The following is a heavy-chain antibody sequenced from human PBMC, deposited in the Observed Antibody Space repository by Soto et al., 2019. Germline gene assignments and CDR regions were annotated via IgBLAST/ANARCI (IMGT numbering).Heavy chain of an antibody. D-gene: IGHD2-2*01. CDR3: ARALRGYCDSTSCQGSLAY. Sequence: PWGSLRLSCAASGFTFSDYYMGWIRQAPRKGLEWVSYISGSGRTIFYADSLKGRFTISRDNARNSLYLQMNSLGVEDTAVYYCARALRGYCDSTSCQGSLAYWGQGTLVTVSS. CDR1: GFTFSDYY. CDR2: ISGSGRTI. V-gene: IGHV3-11*01. J-gene: IGHJ4*02.